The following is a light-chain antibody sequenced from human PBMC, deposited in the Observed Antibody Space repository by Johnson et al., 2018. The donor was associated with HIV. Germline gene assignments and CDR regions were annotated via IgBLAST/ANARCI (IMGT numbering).Light chain of an antibody. CDR3: GTWDTSLSAGGV. Sequence: QSVLTQPPSVSAAPGQKVTISCSGSSSNIGNKYVSWYQQLPGTAPKLLIYENSKRPSGIPDRFSGSKSGTSATLGITGLQTGDEADYYCGTWDTSLSAGGVFGSVTQVTVL. CDR2: ENS. CDR1: SSNIGNKY. J-gene: IGLJ1*01. V-gene: IGLV1-51*02.